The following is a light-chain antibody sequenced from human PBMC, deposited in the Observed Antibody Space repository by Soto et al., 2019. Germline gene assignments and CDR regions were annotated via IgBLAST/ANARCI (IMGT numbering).Light chain of an antibody. J-gene: IGKJ3*01. CDR2: GAS. CDR1: QSVSNSN. Sequence: EIVLTQSPGTLSLSPGERATLSCRASQSVSNSNLAWYQQRPGQAPRLLIYGASSRATGIPDRFSGSGSGTDFTLTISRLEPYDFAVYFCQQYVDAPLTFGPGTMVENK. CDR3: QQYVDAPLT. V-gene: IGKV3-20*01.